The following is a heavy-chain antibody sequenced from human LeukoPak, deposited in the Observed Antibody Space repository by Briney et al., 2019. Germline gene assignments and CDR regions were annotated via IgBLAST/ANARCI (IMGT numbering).Heavy chain of an antibody. J-gene: IGHJ4*02. CDR3: ARRGTSGWAYYFDF. V-gene: IGHV4-39*01. CDR1: GDSISSSSNY. Sequence: SETLSLTCDVSGDSISSSSNYWGWVRHLPGKGLEWIGSVYRSGSTYYNPSLKSRVTISVDTSKNQFTLNLTSVTAADTAVYHCARRGTSGWAYYFDFWGPGPLLTVSS. CDR2: VYRSGST. D-gene: IGHD6-19*01.